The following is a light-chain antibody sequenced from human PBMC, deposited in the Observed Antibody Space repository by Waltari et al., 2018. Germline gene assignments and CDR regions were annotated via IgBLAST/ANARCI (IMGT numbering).Light chain of an antibody. CDR3: CSYADSRGV. CDR1: TSDIGASNY. J-gene: IGLJ2*01. V-gene: IGLV2-23*02. Sequence: QSALTQPASVSGSPGQSITTSCTGNTSDIGASNYFSWYQLHPGKVPKLIIYDVTKRPSGVSQRFSGSKSGNTASLTISGLQAEDEADYYCCSYADSRGVFGGGTTLTVL. CDR2: DVT.